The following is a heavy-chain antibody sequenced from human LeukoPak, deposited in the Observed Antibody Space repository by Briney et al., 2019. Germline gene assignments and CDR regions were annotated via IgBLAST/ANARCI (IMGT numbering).Heavy chain of an antibody. D-gene: IGHD3-22*01. CDR1: GYTFTSYY. CDR2: INPNSGGT. J-gene: IGHJ6*03. Sequence: ASVKVSCKASGYTFTSYYMHWVRQAPGQGLEWMGWINPNSGGTNYAQKFQGRVTMTRDTSISTAYMELSRLRSDDTAVYYCARDLGDSSGYYYDYYYYMDVWGKGTTVTISS. CDR3: ARDLGDSSGYYYDYYYYMDV. V-gene: IGHV1-2*02.